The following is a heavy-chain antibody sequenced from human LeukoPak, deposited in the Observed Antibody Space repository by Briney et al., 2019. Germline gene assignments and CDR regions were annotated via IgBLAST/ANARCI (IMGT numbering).Heavy chain of an antibody. CDR3: ANRLGATPLGY. J-gene: IGHJ4*02. D-gene: IGHD1-26*01. CDR1: GGTFSSYA. Sequence: SVKVSCKASGGTFSSYAISWVRQAPGQELEWMGGIIPIFGTANYAQKFQGRVTITADESTSTAYMELSSLRSEDTAVYYCANRLGATPLGYWGQGTLVTVSS. CDR2: IIPIFGTA. V-gene: IGHV1-69*13.